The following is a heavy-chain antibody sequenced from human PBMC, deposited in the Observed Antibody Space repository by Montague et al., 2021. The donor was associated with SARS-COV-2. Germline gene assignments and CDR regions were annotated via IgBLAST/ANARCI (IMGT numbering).Heavy chain of an antibody. CDR1: GGSVSSGSYY. D-gene: IGHD5-24*01. V-gene: IGHV4-61*01. J-gene: IGHJ4*02. Sequence: SETLSLTCTVSGGSVSSGSYYWSWIQQPPGKGLEWIGYIYYSGSTNYNPSLKSRVTISVDTSKNQFSLKLSSVTAADTAVYYCARVFPRWLQFDPYFDYWGQGTLVTVSS. CDR3: ARVFPRWLQFDPYFDY. CDR2: IYYSGST.